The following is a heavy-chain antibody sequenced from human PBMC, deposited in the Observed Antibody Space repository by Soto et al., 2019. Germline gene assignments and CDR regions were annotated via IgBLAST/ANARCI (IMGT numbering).Heavy chain of an antibody. CDR3: ARQEYCRSTSCHSVDS. D-gene: IGHD2-2*01. CDR1: GHSFTSYW. CDR2: IYLGDSNT. V-gene: IGHV5-51*01. J-gene: IGHJ4*02. Sequence: PGESLKISCKGSGHSFTSYWIGWVRQMPGKGLEWMGIIYLGDSNTRYSPSFQGQVTISADKSISTAYLQWSSLKASDTAVYYCARQEYCRSTSCHSVDSWGQGTLVTVSS.